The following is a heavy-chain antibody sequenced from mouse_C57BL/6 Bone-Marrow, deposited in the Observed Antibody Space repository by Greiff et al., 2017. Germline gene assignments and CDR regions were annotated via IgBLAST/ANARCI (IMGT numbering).Heavy chain of an antibody. J-gene: IGHJ2*01. CDR1: GYTFTSYW. D-gene: IGHD1-1*01. V-gene: IGHV1-64*01. CDR2: IHPNSGST. CDR3: ARSTTVVATDY. Sequence: QVQLQQPGAELVKPGASVKLSCKASGYTFTSYWMYWVKQRPGQGLEWIGMIHPNSGSTNYNEKFKSKATLTVDKSSSTAYMQLSSLTSEDSAVYYSARSTTVVATDYWGQGTTLTVSS.